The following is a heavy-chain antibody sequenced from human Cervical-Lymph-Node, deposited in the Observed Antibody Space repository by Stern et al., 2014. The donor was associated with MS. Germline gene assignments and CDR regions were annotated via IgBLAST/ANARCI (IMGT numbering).Heavy chain of an antibody. J-gene: IGHJ4*02. D-gene: IGHD1-14*01. CDR2: ISYDGSNK. CDR3: ARDSRNRKSDY. V-gene: IGHV3-30*04. CDR1: GFTFSSYA. Sequence: VQLEESGGGVVQPGRSLRLSCAASGFTFSSYAMHWVRQAPGKGLEWVAVISYDGSNKYYADSVKGRFTISRDNSKNTLYLQMNSLRAEDTAVYYCARDSRNRKSDYWGQGTLVTVSS.